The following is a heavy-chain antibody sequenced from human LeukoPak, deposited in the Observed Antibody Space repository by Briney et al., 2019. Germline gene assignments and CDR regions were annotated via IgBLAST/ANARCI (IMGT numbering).Heavy chain of an antibody. CDR1: GGSFGNYY. D-gene: IGHD3-9*01. CDR2: IYYSGST. CDR3: ARVDFDWLFYFDY. V-gene: IGHV4-59*01. Sequence: SETLSLTCSVSGGSFGNYYWSWIRQPPGKGLEWIGYIYYSGSTNYNPSLKSRVTISVDTSKNQFSLKLSSVTAADTAVYYCARVDFDWLFYFDYWGQGTLVTVSS. J-gene: IGHJ4*02.